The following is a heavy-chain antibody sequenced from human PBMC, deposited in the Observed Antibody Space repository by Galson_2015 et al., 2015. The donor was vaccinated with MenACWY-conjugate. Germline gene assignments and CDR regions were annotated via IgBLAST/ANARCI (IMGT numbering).Heavy chain of an antibody. J-gene: IGHJ4*02. V-gene: IGHV3-7*03. CDR3: ALSMTMFDY. D-gene: IGHD3-3*01. CDR1: GFRFSTYW. Sequence: SLRLSCTASGFRFSTYWMSWVRQAPGQGLEWVGNIKEDGREKYYVDSVKGRFTISRDNSKSSLYLQMSSLRAEDTAVYYCALSMTMFDYWGQGTLVTVSS. CDR2: IKEDGREK.